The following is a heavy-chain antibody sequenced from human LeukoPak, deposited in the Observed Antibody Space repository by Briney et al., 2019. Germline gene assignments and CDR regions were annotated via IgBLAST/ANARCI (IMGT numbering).Heavy chain of an antibody. D-gene: IGHD1-26*01. CDR2: INAGNGNT. CDR3: ARGLGARDFDY. CDR1: GYTFTSYA. V-gene: IGHV1-3*01. Sequence: GASVKVSCKASGYTFTSYAMHWVRQAPGQRLEWMGWINAGNGNTKYSQKFQGRVTITRDTSASAAYMELSSLRSEDTAVYYCARGLGARDFDYWGQGTLVTVSS. J-gene: IGHJ4*02.